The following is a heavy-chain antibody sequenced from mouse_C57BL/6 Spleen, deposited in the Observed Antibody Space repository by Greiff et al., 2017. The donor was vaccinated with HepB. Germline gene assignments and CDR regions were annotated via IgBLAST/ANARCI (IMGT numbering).Heavy chain of an antibody. CDR3: ARAITTGGHFDY. CDR1: GYSFTGYY. CDR2: INPSTGGT. J-gene: IGHJ2*01. Sequence: VQLQQSGPELVKPGASVKISCKASGYSFTGYYMNWVKQSPEKSLEWIGEINPSTGGTTYNQKFKAKATLTVDKSSSTAYMQLKSLTSEDSAVYYCARAITTGGHFDYWGQGTTLTVSS. V-gene: IGHV1-42*01. D-gene: IGHD1-1*01.